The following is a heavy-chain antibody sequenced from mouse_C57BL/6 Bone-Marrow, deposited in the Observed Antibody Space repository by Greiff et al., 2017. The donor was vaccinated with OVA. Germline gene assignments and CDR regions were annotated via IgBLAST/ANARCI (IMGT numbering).Heavy chain of an antibody. V-gene: IGHV1-82*01. J-gene: IGHJ2*01. Sequence: QVQLQQSGPELVKPGASVKISCKASGYAFSSSWMNWVKQRPGKGLEWIGRIYPGDGDTNYNGKFMGKATLTADKSSSTAYMQLSSLTSEDSAVYFCARHEDGYYASYFDYWGQGTTLTVSS. CDR1: GYAFSSSW. D-gene: IGHD2-3*01. CDR2: IYPGDGDT. CDR3: ARHEDGYYASYFDY.